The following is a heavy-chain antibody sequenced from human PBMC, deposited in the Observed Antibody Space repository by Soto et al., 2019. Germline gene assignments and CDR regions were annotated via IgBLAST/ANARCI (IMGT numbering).Heavy chain of an antibody. CDR2: NNPNTGGT. Sequence: VQLVQSGAEVKKPGASVKVSCKASGYTFTGYYMHWVRQAPGQGLEGMGWNNPNTGGTNYAKKFQVWVTMTGYTSISTAYRELSRLRSDDTAVYCSARGDSTSWYTSSYWGQGTLVTVSS. CDR1: GYTFTGYY. D-gene: IGHD6-13*01. J-gene: IGHJ4*02. V-gene: IGHV1-2*04. CDR3: ARGDSTSWYTSSY.